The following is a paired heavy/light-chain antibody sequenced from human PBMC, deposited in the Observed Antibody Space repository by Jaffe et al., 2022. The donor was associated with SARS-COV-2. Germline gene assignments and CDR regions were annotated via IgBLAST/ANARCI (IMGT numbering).Light chain of an antibody. Sequence: QSVLTQPPSVSAAPGQKVTISCSGSNSNIGSNDVSWYQQLSGAAPKLLIYGNNKRPSGIPDRFSGSRSGSSATLGITGLQTGDEADYYCGTWDYTLSAGVFGTGTKVTVL. J-gene: IGLJ1*01. V-gene: IGLV1-51*01. CDR3: GTWDYTLSAGV. CDR1: NSNIGSND. CDR2: GNN.
Heavy chain of an antibody. CDR2: INTNTGDP. V-gene: IGHV7-4-1*02. CDR1: GYTFPNYA. J-gene: IGHJ6*03. CDR3: ARGGWVTVYFHYYMDV. D-gene: IGHD2-21*02. Sequence: QAQLVQSGSELKKPGASVKVSCKASGYTFPNYALNWVRQAPGRGPEWMGWINTNTGDPTYAQGFTGRFVFSLDKSVNTAYLQINSLQAEDTAVYYCARGGWVTVYFHYYMDVWGKGTTVTVSS.